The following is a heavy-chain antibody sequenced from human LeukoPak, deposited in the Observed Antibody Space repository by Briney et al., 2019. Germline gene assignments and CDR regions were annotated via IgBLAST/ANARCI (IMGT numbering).Heavy chain of an antibody. CDR1: GFTFDDYA. CDR3: AKAIGPGIATTRTAHFQH. V-gene: IGHV3-9*01. Sequence: PGGSLRLSCAASGFTFDDYAMHWVRQAPGKGLEWVSGLSWNSGSIGYADSVKGRFTISRVNAKNSLYLQMTRLRPEDTASYYCAKAIGPGIATTRTAHFQHWGQGTLVTVSS. J-gene: IGHJ1*01. D-gene: IGHD6-13*01. CDR2: LSWNSGSI.